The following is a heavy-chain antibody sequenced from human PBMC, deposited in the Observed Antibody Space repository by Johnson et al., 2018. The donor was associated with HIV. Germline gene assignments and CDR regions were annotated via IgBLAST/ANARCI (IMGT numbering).Heavy chain of an antibody. CDR1: GFTFSSYG. V-gene: IGHV3-33*01. CDR2: IWYDGSNK. Sequence: QVQLVESGGGVVQPGRSLRLSCVVSGFTFSSYGMHWVRQAPDKGLEWVAVIWYDGSNKYYADSVKGRFTISRDISKNTLDLQMNSLRAEDTAVYYCARAPQTYNWNYMMAFDMWGQGTMVTVSP. D-gene: IGHD1-7*01. J-gene: IGHJ3*02. CDR3: ARAPQTYNWNYMMAFDM.